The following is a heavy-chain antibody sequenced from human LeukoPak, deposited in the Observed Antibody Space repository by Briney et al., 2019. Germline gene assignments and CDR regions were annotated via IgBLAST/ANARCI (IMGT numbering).Heavy chain of an antibody. D-gene: IGHD2-15*01. CDR2: IFSGGGT. V-gene: IGHV3-66*01. CDR1: GFTVSSSY. J-gene: IGHJ3*02. Sequence: GGSLRLSCAASGFTVSSSYMNWVRQAPGKGLEWVSLIFSGGGTYYADSVKGRFTISRDHSKNTLFLQMNRLRAEDTAVYYCARGGVVYPDSFDIWGRGTMVTVSS. CDR3: ARGGVVYPDSFDI.